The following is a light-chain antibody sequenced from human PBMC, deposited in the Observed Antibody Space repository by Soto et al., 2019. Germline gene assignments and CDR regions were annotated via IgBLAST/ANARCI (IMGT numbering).Light chain of an antibody. Sequence: QSVLTQPPSVSGAPGQRVTISCTGSSSNIGAGYDVHWYQQLPGTAPKLLIYGNSNRPSGVPDRFSGSKSGTSASLAITGLQAEDEADYYYQTYDTSLSGVLVFGGGTKLTVL. CDR3: QTYDTSLSGVLV. CDR1: SSNIGAGYD. CDR2: GNS. V-gene: IGLV1-40*01. J-gene: IGLJ2*01.